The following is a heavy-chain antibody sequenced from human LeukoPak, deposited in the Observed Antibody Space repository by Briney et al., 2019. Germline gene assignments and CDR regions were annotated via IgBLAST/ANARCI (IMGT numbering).Heavy chain of an antibody. Sequence: SVKVSCKASGGTFSSYAISWVRQAPGQGLEWMGGIIPIFGTANYAQKFQGRVTITADESTSTAYMELSSLRSEDTAVYYCVYTTNYFSQDYWGQGTLVTVSS. CDR2: IIPIFGTA. CDR3: VYTTNYFSQDY. J-gene: IGHJ4*02. D-gene: IGHD1-26*01. V-gene: IGHV1-69*13. CDR1: GGTFSSYA.